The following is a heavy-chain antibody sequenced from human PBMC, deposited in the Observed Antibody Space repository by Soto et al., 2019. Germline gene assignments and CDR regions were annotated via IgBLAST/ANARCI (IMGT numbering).Heavy chain of an antibody. CDR1: GFTFSSYG. D-gene: IGHD1-26*01. CDR2: IWYDGSNK. Sequence: LRLSCAASGFTFSSYGMHWVRQAPGKGLEWVAVIWYDGSNKYYADSVKGRFTISRDNSKNTLYLQMNSLRAEDTAVYYCARDGELVYFDYWGQGTLVTVSS. V-gene: IGHV3-33*01. J-gene: IGHJ4*02. CDR3: ARDGELVYFDY.